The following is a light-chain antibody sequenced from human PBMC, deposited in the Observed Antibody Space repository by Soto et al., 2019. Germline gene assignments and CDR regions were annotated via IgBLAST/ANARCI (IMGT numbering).Light chain of an antibody. CDR3: QQYHNWWT. CDR1: QSVSSN. V-gene: IGKV3-15*01. J-gene: IGKJ1*01. Sequence: EIVMTQSPATLSVSPGERATISCRASQSVSSNLVWYQQKPGQAPSVLIYGASTRATGVPARFSGSGSGTEFTLTISSLQSDDCAVYYCQQYHNWWTFGQGTKVEIK. CDR2: GAS.